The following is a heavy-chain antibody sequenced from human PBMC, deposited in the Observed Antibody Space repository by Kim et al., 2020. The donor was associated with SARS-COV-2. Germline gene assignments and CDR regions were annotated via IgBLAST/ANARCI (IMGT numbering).Heavy chain of an antibody. CDR2: ISAYNGNT. V-gene: IGHV1-18*04. Sequence: ASVKVSCKASGYTFTSYGISWVRQAPGQGLEWMGWISAYNGNTNYAQKLQGRVTMTTDTSTSTAYMELRSLRSDDTAVYYCARAKGRVVAAYYGMDVWGQGTTVTVSS. J-gene: IGHJ6*02. D-gene: IGHD2-15*01. CDR1: GYTFTSYG. CDR3: ARAKGRVVAAYYGMDV.